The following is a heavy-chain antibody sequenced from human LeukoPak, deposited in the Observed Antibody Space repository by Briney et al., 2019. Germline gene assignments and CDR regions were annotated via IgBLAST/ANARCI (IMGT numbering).Heavy chain of an antibody. J-gene: IGHJ6*03. V-gene: IGHV1-2*06. D-gene: IGHD6-19*01. CDR1: GYTFTGYY. CDR3: ASRLDSSGRCYYRVV. CDR2: INSNSGGT. Sequence: ASVKVSCKASGYTFTGYYMHWVRQAPGQGLEWMGRINSNSGGTNYAQKFQGRVTMARDTSISTAYMELSRLRSDDTAVNYCASRLDSSGRCYYRVVGGKGTAVTVSS.